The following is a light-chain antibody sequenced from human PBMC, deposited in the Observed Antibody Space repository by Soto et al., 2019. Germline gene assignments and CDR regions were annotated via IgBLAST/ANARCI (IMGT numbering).Light chain of an antibody. CDR2: EVS. J-gene: IGLJ1*01. Sequence: QSALTQPASVSGSPGQSITISCTGTSGDVGAYNYVSWYQQHPGKAPKLMIYEVSNRPSGVSNRFSGSKSVNTASLTISGLQAEDEADYYCSSYTRSTTYVFGTGT. V-gene: IGLV2-14*01. CDR1: SGDVGAYNY. CDR3: SSYTRSTTYV.